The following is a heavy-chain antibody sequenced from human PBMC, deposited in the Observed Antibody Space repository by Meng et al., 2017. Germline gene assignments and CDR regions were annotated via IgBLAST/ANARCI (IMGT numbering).Heavy chain of an antibody. V-gene: IGHV3-23*01. CDR3: ARKITVVTPTDY. Sequence: GESLKISCAASGFTFNTYAMSWVRQAPGKGLEWVSTINGGGGSTYYADSVKGRFTMSRDNSKNTLYLEMNSLRAEDTAVYYCARKITVVTPTDYWGQGTLVTVSS. J-gene: IGHJ4*02. CDR2: INGGGGST. D-gene: IGHD4-23*01. CDR1: GFTFNTYA.